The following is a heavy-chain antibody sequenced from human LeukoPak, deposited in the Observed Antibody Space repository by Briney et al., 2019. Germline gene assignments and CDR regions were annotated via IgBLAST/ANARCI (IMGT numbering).Heavy chain of an antibody. CDR3: AKDRVPVTIL. Sequence: GGSLRLSCAASGFTFNSYTMSWVRQAPGKGLEWVSTISGSGGSTYYADSVKGRFTISRDNSKNTMFLQMSSLRAEDTAVYYCAKDRVPVTILWGQGTMVTVSS. CDR1: GFTFNSYT. V-gene: IGHV3-23*01. J-gene: IGHJ3*01. D-gene: IGHD4-17*01. CDR2: ISGSGGST.